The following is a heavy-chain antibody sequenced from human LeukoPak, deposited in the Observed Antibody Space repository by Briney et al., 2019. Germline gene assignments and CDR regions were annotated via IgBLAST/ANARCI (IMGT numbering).Heavy chain of an antibody. CDR2: IYYSGST. J-gene: IGHJ4*01. Sequence: SETLSLTCTVSGGSISSSSYYWGWIRQPPGQGLEWIGSIYYSGSTYYNPSLKSRVTISLDTSKNQFSLKMSSVTAADAAVYYCAKSGGYGPIDYWGQGTLVTVSS. V-gene: IGHV4-39*01. D-gene: IGHD6-25*01. CDR3: AKSGGYGPIDY. CDR1: GGSISSSSYY.